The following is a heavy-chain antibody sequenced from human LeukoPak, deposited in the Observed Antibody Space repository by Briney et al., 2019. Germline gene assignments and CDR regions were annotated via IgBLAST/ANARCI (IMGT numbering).Heavy chain of an antibody. CDR2: IIPVFRTA. CDR1: GGTFSSYV. D-gene: IGHD6-13*01. CDR3: ARGEAAAVTSFDS. J-gene: IGHJ4*02. V-gene: IGHV1-69*06. Sequence: ASVKVSCKASGGTFSSYVISWVRQAPGQGLEWMGRIIPVFRTANYAQKFQGRVTITADKSTTTAYMELRSLRSEDTAIYYCARGEAAAVTSFDSWGQGAQVTVSS.